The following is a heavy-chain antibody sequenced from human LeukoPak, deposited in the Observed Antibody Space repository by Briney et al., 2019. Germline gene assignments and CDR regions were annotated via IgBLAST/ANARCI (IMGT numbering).Heavy chain of an antibody. V-gene: IGHV4-39*01. J-gene: IGHJ4*02. D-gene: IGHD4-11*01. Sequence: SETLSLTCTVSGGSISSSSYYWGWIRQPPGKGLEWIGSIYYSGSTYYNPSLKSRVTISVDTSKNQFSLKLSSVTAADTAVYYCARVLAYSASSDYWGQGTLVTVSS. CDR1: GGSISSSSYY. CDR2: IYYSGST. CDR3: ARVLAYSASSDY.